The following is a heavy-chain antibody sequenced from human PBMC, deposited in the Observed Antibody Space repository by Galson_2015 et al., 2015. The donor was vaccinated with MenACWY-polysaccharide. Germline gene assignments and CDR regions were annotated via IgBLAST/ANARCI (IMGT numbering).Heavy chain of an antibody. CDR2: IKKDGSEK. J-gene: IGHJ6*02. V-gene: IGHV3-7*04. CDR3: ARGHYGMDV. Sequence: SLRLSCAASGFTFKNYWMSWIRQAPGKGLEWMANIKKDGSEKYYVDSVKGRFTISRDNAKNSLYLQMNSLRAEDTAVYYCARGHYGMDVWGQGTTVTVSS. CDR1: GFTFKNYW.